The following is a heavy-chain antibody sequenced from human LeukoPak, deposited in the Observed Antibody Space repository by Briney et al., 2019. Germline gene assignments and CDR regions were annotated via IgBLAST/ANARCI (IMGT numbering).Heavy chain of an antibody. CDR1: GGSMSGYF. D-gene: IGHD6-13*01. CDR2: IYYSGST. V-gene: IGHV4-59*13. J-gene: IGHJ1*01. Sequence: SETLSLTCTVSGGSMSGYFWSWIRQPPGKGLEWIGYIYYSGSTNYNPSLKSRVNISVDTSKNQLSLKLSSVTAADTAVYYCARSITSSWYGDFQHWGQGTLVTVSS. CDR3: ARSITSSWYGDFQH.